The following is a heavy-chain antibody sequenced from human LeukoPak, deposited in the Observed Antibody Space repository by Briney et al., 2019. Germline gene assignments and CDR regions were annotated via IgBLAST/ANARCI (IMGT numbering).Heavy chain of an antibody. CDR1: GGSCSGYY. D-gene: IGHD3-22*01. J-gene: IGHJ4*02. V-gene: IGHV4-34*01. CDR3: ARGGRYYDSSGYLKSGLDY. Sequence: SETLSLTCAVYGGSCSGYYWSWIRQPPGKGLEWIGEINHSGSTNYNPSLKSRVTISLDTSKNQFSLKLSSVTAADTAVYYCARGGRYYDSSGYLKSGLDYWGQGTLVTVSS. CDR2: INHSGST.